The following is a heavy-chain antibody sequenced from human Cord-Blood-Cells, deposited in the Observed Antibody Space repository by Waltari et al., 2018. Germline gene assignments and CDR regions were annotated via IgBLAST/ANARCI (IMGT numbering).Heavy chain of an antibody. J-gene: IGHJ3*02. D-gene: IGHD6-13*01. CDR2: IYYSGST. V-gene: IGHV4-31*02. CDR3: AREVKQQLVQGAFDI. Sequence: YIYYSGSTYYNPSLKSRVTISVDTSKNQFSLKLSSVTAADTAVYYCAREVKQQLVQGAFDIWGQGTMVTVSS.